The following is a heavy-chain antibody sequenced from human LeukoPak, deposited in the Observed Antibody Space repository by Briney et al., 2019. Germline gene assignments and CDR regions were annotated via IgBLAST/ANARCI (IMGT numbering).Heavy chain of an antibody. D-gene: IGHD6-6*01. V-gene: IGHV1-24*01. CDR2: FDPEDGET. J-gene: IGHJ6*03. Sequence: ASVKVSCKVSGYTLTELSMHWVRQAPGKGLEWMGGFDPEDGETIYAQKFQGRVTMTEDTSTDTAYMELSSLRSEDTAVYYCARDGPLVRGTLGYMDVWGKGTTVTVSS. CDR1: GYTLTELS. CDR3: ARDGPLVRGTLGYMDV.